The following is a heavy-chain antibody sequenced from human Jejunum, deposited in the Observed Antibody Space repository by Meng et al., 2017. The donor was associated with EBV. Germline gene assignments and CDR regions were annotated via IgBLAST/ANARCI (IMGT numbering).Heavy chain of an antibody. CDR2: IYDSGTT. CDR3: ARAGYCSSTTCPRWFDP. V-gene: IGHV4-39*07. J-gene: IGHJ5*02. Sequence: QLQRAEAGPVLVKPSETLSFTCTVSGGSNRSSGYYWGWIRQPPGKGLQWIGSIYDSGTTYYNPSLRSRVTISVDTSKNQFSLKLNSVTAADTAVYYCARAGYCSSTTCPRWFDPWGQGTLVTVSS. CDR1: GGSNRSSGYY. D-gene: IGHD2-2*01.